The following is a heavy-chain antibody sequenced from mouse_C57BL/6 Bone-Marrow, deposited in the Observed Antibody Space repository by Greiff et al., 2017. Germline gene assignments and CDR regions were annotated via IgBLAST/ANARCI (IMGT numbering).Heavy chain of an antibody. CDR3: TTEGYGDPGAWFAY. CDR2: IDPENGDT. CDR1: GFNIKDDY. J-gene: IGHJ3*01. Sequence: EVQLVESGAELVRPGASVKLSCTASGFNIKDDYMHWVKQRPEQGLEWIGWIDPENGDTEYASKFQGKATITADTSSNTAYLQLSSLTSEDTAVYYCTTEGYGDPGAWFAYWGQGTLVTVSA. V-gene: IGHV14-4*01. D-gene: IGHD2-13*01.